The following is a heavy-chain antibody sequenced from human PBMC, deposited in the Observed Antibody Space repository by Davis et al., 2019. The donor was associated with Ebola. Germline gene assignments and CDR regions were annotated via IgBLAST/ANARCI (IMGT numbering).Heavy chain of an antibody. J-gene: IGHJ5*02. CDR3: ATLMTTVTTGWFDP. Sequence: MPSETLSLTCTVSGGSVSSGSYYWSWIRQPPGKGLEWIGYIYYSGSTYYNPSLKSRVTISVDTSKNQFSLKLSSVTAADTAVYYCATLMTTVTTGWFDPWGQGTLVTVSS. CDR1: GGSVSSGSYY. D-gene: IGHD4-17*01. V-gene: IGHV4-61*01. CDR2: IYYSGST.